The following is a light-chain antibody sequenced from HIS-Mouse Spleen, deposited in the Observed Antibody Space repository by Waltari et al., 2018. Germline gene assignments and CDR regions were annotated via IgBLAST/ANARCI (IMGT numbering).Light chain of an antibody. V-gene: IGLV2-14*03. CDR1: SSDVGGYNY. Sequence: QSALTQPASVSGSPGQSITISCTGTSSDVGGYNYVSWYQQHPGNAPQPMFYDVSNRPSGGSNRFSGSKSGNTASLTISGLQAEDEADYYCSSYTSSSTYVFGTGTKVTVL. CDR3: SSYTSSSTYV. J-gene: IGLJ1*01. CDR2: DVS.